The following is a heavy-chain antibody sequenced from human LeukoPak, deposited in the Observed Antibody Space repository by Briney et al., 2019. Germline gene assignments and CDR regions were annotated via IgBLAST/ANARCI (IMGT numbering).Heavy chain of an antibody. CDR2: INHSGST. CDR3: APLGYCSGGSCPSHYGMDV. CDR1: GGSFSGYY. D-gene: IGHD2-15*01. V-gene: IGHV4-34*01. Sequence: PSETLSLTCAVYGGSFSGYYWSWIRQPPGKGLEWIGEINHSGSTNYNPSLKSRVTISVDTSKNQFSLKLSSVTAADTAVYYCAPLGYCSGGSCPSHYGMDVWGQGTTATVSS. J-gene: IGHJ6*02.